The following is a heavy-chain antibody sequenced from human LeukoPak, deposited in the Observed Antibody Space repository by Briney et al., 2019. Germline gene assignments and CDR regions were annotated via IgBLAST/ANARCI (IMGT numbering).Heavy chain of an antibody. CDR1: GGSISSYY. J-gene: IGHJ4*02. CDR2: IYHSGST. D-gene: IGHD1-26*01. V-gene: IGHV4-59*12. Sequence: SETLSLTCTVSGGSISSYYWSWIRQPPGKGLEWIGYIYHSGSTYYNPSLKSRVTISVDRSKNQFSLKLSSVTAADTAVYYCARGSGSYSFDYWGQGTLVTVSS. CDR3: ARGSGSYSFDY.